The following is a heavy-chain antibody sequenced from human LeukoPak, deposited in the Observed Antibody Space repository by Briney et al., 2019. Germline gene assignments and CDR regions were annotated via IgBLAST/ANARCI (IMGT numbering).Heavy chain of an antibody. V-gene: IGHV3-7*03. J-gene: IGHJ4*02. Sequence: GGSLRLSCAASGFTFSRYGMHWVRQTPGKGLEWVANIKQDGSEKNYVDSVKGRFTISRDNAKNSLYLQMNSLRVEDTAVYYCGRYGQVPIDWGQGTLVTVSS. D-gene: IGHD3-10*01. CDR3: GRYGQVPID. CDR1: GFTFSRYG. CDR2: IKQDGSEK.